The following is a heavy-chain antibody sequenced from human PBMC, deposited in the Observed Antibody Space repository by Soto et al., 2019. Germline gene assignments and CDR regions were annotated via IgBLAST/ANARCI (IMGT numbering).Heavy chain of an antibody. CDR2: IYHTGTT. V-gene: IGHV4-4*02. CDR1: AGSISTTNW. CDR3: ATSSGSAYGLDV. J-gene: IGHJ6*02. Sequence: PSETLSLTCAVSAGSISTTNWYAWVRQPPGMGLEWIGEIYHTGTTTYNPSLKSRVTMSVDTSKNQFSLRLSFVTAADTAVYYCATSSGSAYGLDVWGPGATVTVSS. D-gene: IGHD3-10*01.